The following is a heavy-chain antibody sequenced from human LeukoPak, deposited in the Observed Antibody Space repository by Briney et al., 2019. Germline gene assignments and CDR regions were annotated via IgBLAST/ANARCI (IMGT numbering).Heavy chain of an antibody. CDR1: GGSISSSSYY. CDR3: ATQRGYYDILTGYTNTYNWFDP. CDR2: IYYSGST. D-gene: IGHD3-9*01. Sequence: SETLSLTCTVSGGSISSSSYYWGWIRQPPGKGLEWIGSIYYSGSTYYNPSLKSRVTISVDTSKNKFSLKLSSVTAADTAVYYCATQRGYYDILTGYTNTYNWFDPWGQGTLVTVSS. V-gene: IGHV4-39*01. J-gene: IGHJ5*02.